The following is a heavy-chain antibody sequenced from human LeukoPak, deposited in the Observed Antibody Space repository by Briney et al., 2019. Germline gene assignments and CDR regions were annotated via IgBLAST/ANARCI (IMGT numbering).Heavy chain of an antibody. CDR1: GGSLSSHY. Sequence: SETLSLTCTVSGGSLSSHYWTWIRQPPGKGLEWIGYIYNTGSTNYNPSLKSRVTMSVDTSKNQFSLKLSSVTAADTAVYYCARGPHYYDSSGYYYEEVQFDYWGQGTLVTVSS. J-gene: IGHJ4*02. D-gene: IGHD3-22*01. V-gene: IGHV4-59*11. CDR2: IYNTGST. CDR3: ARGPHYYDSSGYYYEEVQFDY.